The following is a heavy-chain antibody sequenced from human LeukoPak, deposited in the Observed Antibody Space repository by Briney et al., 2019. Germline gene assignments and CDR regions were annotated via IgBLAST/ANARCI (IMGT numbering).Heavy chain of an antibody. J-gene: IGHJ6*02. V-gene: IGHV4-39*01. CDR1: GGSISSSSYY. CDR2: IYYSGST. CDR3: ARRSLEMATMLYYYGMDV. D-gene: IGHD5-24*01. Sequence: SETLSLTCTVSGGSISSSSYYWGWIRQPPGKGLEWIGSIYYSGSTYYNPSLKSRVTISVDTSKNQFSLKLSSVTAADTAVYYCARRSLEMATMLYYYGMDVWGQGTTVTVSS.